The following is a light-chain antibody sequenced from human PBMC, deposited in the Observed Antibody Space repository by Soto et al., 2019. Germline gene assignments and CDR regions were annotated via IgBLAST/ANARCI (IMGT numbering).Light chain of an antibody. V-gene: IGLV2-11*01. CDR3: SSYAGSNSLV. J-gene: IGLJ1*01. CDR2: EVS. CDR1: SSDIGAYNF. Sequence: QSALAQPRSVSGSPGQSVTISCTGTSSDIGAYNFVSWYQQHPGKAPKLMIYEVSKRPSGVPDRFSGSKSGDTASLTVSGLQAEDEADYFCSSYAGSNSLVFGSGTKLTVL.